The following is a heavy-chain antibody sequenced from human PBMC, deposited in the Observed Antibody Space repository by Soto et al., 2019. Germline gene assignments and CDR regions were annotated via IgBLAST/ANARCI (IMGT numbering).Heavy chain of an antibody. J-gene: IGHJ4*02. CDR1: GFPVSSND. CDR3: ARDPLGGYSDY. D-gene: IGHD3-10*01. CDR2: IYSGGST. Sequence: PGGSMRLSCAAAGFPVSSNDRSWVRQAPGKGLEWVSVIYSGGSTYYADSVKGRFTISRHNSKNTLYLQMNSLRAEDTAVYYCARDPLGGYSDYWGQGTLVTVSS. V-gene: IGHV3-53*04.